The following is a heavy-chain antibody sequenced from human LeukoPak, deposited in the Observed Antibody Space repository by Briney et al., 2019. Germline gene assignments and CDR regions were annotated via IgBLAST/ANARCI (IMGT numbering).Heavy chain of an antibody. CDR1: GGSISGYH. CDR3: AREGVAVAILDY. D-gene: IGHD6-13*01. V-gene: IGHV4-59*01. J-gene: IGHJ4*02. Sequence: PSETLFLTCSVSGGSISGYHWNWIRRPPGKGLEWIGYIYYTGSTNYNASLKNRVVMSVDTSNNQFSLRLSSVTAADTAVYYCAREGVAVAILDYWGQGTLVTVSS. CDR2: IYYTGST.